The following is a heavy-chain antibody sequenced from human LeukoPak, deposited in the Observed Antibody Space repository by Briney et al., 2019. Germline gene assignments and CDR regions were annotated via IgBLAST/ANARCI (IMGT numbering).Heavy chain of an antibody. J-gene: IGHJ4*02. D-gene: IGHD2-2*02. V-gene: IGHV3-23*01. CDR3: AKVRFCSSTSCYRVFGY. CDR2: ISGSGGST. Sequence: TGGSLRLSCAASGFTFSSYAMSWVRQAPGKGLEWVSAISGSGGSTYYADSVKGRFTISRDNSKNTLYLQMNSLGAEDTAVYYCAKVRFCSSTSCYRVFGYWGQGTLVTVSS. CDR1: GFTFSSYA.